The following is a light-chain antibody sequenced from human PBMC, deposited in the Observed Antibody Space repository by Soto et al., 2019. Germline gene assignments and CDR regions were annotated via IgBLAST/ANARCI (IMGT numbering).Light chain of an antibody. J-gene: IGKJ1*01. CDR3: HQRQSWPRT. CDR1: QAGNTR. Sequence: EIVLTQSPATLSSFPGDRVTLSCRASQAGNTRLAWYQHRPGQAPRLLIYLASNRAAGVPARFSGSGSGTDFTLNISDVEPEDFAVYYCHQRQSWPRTFGQGTTVDI. CDR2: LAS. V-gene: IGKV3-11*01.